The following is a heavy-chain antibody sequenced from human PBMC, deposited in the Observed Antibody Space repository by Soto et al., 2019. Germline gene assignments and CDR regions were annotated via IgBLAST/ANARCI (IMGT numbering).Heavy chain of an antibody. J-gene: IGHJ4*02. CDR2: IYYSGST. CDR3: ARDRGYSYAPGPTCYFDY. D-gene: IGHD5-18*01. CDR1: GGSVSSGSYY. Sequence: SETLSLTCTVSGGSVSSGSYYWSWIRQPPGKGLEWIGYIYYSGSTNYNPSLKSRVTISVDTSKNQFSLKLSSVTAADTAVYYCARDRGYSYAPGPTCYFDYWGQGTLVTVS. V-gene: IGHV4-61*01.